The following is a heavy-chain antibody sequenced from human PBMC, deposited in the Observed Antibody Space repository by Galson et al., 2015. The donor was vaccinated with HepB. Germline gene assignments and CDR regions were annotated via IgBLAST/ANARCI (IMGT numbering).Heavy chain of an antibody. D-gene: IGHD3-22*01. CDR3: AKRDISGYYYFDY. CDR1: GFRFSSYA. Sequence: SLRLSCAASGFRFSSYALSWVRQAPGKGLEWVSGIPVSGYSTYYADSVKGRFTISRDNSKSTLFLQMNSLRAEDTAVYYCAKRDISGYYYFDYWGQGTLVTVSS. J-gene: IGHJ4*02. V-gene: IGHV3-23*01. CDR2: IPVSGYST.